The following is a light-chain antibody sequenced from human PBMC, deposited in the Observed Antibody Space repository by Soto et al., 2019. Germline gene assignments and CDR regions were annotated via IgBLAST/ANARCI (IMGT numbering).Light chain of an antibody. Sequence: QSALTQPPSASGSPGQSVTISCTGTISDVGGYNYVSWYQQHPGKAPKLMIYEVSKRPSGVPDRFSGSKSGNTASLTVSGLQAEDEADYYCNPYAGSNNWVFGGGTKVTVL. V-gene: IGLV2-8*01. J-gene: IGLJ3*02. CDR1: ISDVGGYNY. CDR3: NPYAGSNNWV. CDR2: EVS.